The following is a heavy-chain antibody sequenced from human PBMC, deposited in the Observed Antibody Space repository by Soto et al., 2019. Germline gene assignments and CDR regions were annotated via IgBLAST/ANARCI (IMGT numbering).Heavy chain of an antibody. Sequence: SVSNAWMIWVRQAPGKGLEWVGRIKSNTDGGTTDYAAPVRGRFTISRDDSRNMLYLQMNSLTTEDVAVYYCLGFGCGWGQGTLVTVSS. J-gene: IGHJ4*02. CDR1: SVSNAW. CDR2: IKSNTDGGTT. V-gene: IGHV3-15*07. CDR3: LGFGCG. D-gene: IGHD3-16*01.